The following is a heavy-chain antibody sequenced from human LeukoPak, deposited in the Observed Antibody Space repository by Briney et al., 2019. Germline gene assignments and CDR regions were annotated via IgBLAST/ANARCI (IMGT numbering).Heavy chain of an antibody. V-gene: IGHV4-4*07. CDR3: AREGPFVGAYQWFYFDY. J-gene: IGHJ4*02. D-gene: IGHD1-26*01. CDR2: IYTSGST. CDR1: GGSVSSYY. Sequence: SETLSLTCTVSGGSVSSYYWSWIRQPAGKGLEWIGRIYTSGSTNYNPSLKSRVTISVDTSKNQFSLKLSSVTAADTAVYYCAREGPFVGAYQWFYFDYWGQGTLVTVSS.